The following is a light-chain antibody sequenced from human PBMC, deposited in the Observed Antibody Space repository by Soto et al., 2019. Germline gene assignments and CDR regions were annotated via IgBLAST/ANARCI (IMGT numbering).Light chain of an antibody. CDR2: GNS. Sequence: QSVLTQPPSVSGAPGQRVTISCTGSSSNIGAGYDVHWYQQLPGTAPKLLIYGNSNRPSGVPDRFSGSKSGTSASLATTGLQAEDEADYYCQSYDSSLSGYVFGIGTKLTVL. V-gene: IGLV1-40*01. CDR1: SSNIGAGYD. CDR3: QSYDSSLSGYV. J-gene: IGLJ1*01.